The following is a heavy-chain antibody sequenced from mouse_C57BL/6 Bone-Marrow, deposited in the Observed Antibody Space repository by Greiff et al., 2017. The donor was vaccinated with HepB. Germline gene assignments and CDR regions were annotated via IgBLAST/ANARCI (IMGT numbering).Heavy chain of an antibody. CDR1: GYTFTSYW. Sequence: QVQLQQPGAELVKPGASVKLSCKASGYTFTSYWMHWVKQRPGQGLEWIGMIHPDRGSTNYNEKFKSKATLTVDKSSSTAYMQLSSLTSEDSAVYDCARWSGNPFAYWGQGTVVTVTA. D-gene: IGHD1-3*01. CDR2: IHPDRGST. J-gene: IGHJ3*01. CDR3: ARWSGNPFAY. V-gene: IGHV1-64*01.